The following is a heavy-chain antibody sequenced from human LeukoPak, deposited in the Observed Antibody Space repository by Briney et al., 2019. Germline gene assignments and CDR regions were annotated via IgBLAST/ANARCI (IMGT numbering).Heavy chain of an antibody. CDR3: AKAFSGYDSRDLGH. D-gene: IGHD5-12*01. CDR2: LSYDGSIN. CDR1: GFSFSSSW. Sequence: GGSLRLSCAASGFSFSSSWMSWVRQAPGKGLEWVAFLSYDGSINYYADSVKGRFTISRDNSRNTLYVQMNNLGVEDTAVYYCAKAFSGYDSRDLGHWGQGTLVTVSS. V-gene: IGHV3-30*18. J-gene: IGHJ4*02.